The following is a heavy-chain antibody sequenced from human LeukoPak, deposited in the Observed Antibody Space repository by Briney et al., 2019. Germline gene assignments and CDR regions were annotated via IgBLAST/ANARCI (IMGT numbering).Heavy chain of an antibody. Sequence: GGSLRLSCAASGFIFSSYSMTWVRQAPGKGLEWVSSISDTSSYIYYADSVKGRFTISRDNAKNSLYLQMNSLRVEDTAMYYCAKEAPLYSWNDEDAFDIWGQGTMVTVSS. CDR2: ISDTSSYI. V-gene: IGHV3-21*01. D-gene: IGHD1-1*01. CDR1: GFIFSSYS. CDR3: AKEAPLYSWNDEDAFDI. J-gene: IGHJ3*02.